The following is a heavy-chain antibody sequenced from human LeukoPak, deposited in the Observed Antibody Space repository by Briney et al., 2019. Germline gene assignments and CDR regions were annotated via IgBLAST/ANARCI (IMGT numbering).Heavy chain of an antibody. CDR2: INPSGGST. D-gene: IGHD6-19*01. J-gene: IGHJ4*02. CDR1: GGTFSSYA. Sequence: GASVKVSCKASGGTFSSYAISWVRQAPGQGLEWMGIINPSGGSTSYAQKFQGRVTMTRDTSTSTVYMELSSLRSEDTAVYYCARLIPGIAVAGTTNDYWGQGTLVTVSS. CDR3: ARLIPGIAVAGTTNDY. V-gene: IGHV1-46*01.